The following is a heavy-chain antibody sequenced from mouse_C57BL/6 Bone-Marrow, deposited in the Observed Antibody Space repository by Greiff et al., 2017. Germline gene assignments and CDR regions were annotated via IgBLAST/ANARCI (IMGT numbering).Heavy chain of an antibody. Sequence: QVQLQQSGAELVRPGTSVKVSCKASGYAFTNYLIEWVKQRPGQGLEWIGVINPGSGGTNYNEKFKGKATLTADKSSSTAYMQLSSLTSEDSAVYFCARSLIYYYGSSLAYWGQGTLVTVSA. V-gene: IGHV1-54*01. CDR3: ARSLIYYYGSSLAY. CDR1: GYAFTNYL. J-gene: IGHJ3*01. D-gene: IGHD1-1*01. CDR2: INPGSGGT.